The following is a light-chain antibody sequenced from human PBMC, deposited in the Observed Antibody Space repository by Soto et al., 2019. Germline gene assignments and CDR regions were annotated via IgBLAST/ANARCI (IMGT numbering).Light chain of an antibody. CDR3: QQYSNWPQWT. CDR1: NSVSSN. V-gene: IGKV3-15*01. CDR2: GAS. Sequence: EIVITQSPSTLSVSPGERATLSCRAGNSVSSNIARCQQKTGQGPSLILYGASTRATCVPARFSGSGSGTEVTLTITRLMSEDFAVYCCQQYSNWPQWTFGQGTKVDI. J-gene: IGKJ1*01.